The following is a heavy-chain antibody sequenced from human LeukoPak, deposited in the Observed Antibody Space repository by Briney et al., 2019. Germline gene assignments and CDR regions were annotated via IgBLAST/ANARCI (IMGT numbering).Heavy chain of an antibody. V-gene: IGHV3-21*01. CDR3: ARDLLYGSGSYFDY. CDR1: GFTFSNYS. CDR2: ISSSSSYI. Sequence: PGGSLRLSCAASGFTFSNYSMNWVRQAPGKGLEWVSSISSSSSYIYYADSVKGRFTISRDNAKNSLYLQMNSLRAEDTAVYYCARDLLYGSGSYFDYWGQGTLVTVSS. D-gene: IGHD3-10*01. J-gene: IGHJ4*02.